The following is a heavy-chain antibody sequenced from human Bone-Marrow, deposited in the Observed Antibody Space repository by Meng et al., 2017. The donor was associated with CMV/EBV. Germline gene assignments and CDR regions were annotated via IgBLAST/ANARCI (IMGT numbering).Heavy chain of an antibody. CDR3: AKVRPYYYGSGSYSYYYYGMDV. J-gene: IGHJ6*01. CDR1: GFTFSSYG. V-gene: IGHV3-30*02. Sequence: GGSLRLSCAASGFTFSSYGMHWVRQAPGKGLEWVAFIRYDGSNKYYADSVKGRFTISRDNSKNTLYLQMNSLRAEDTAVYYCAKVRPYYYGSGSYSYYYYGMDVWGQGTTVTGSS. D-gene: IGHD3-10*01. CDR2: IRYDGSNK.